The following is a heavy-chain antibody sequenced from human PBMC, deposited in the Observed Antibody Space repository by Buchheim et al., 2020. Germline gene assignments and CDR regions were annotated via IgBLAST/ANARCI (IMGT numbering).Heavy chain of an antibody. D-gene: IGHD3-22*01. CDR2: INPSGGST. Sequence: QVQLVQAGTEVKKPGASVKVSCKASGYTFTSYYMHWVRQAPGQGLEWMGIINPSGGSTSYAQKFQGRVTMPRDTSTSTVYMELSSLRSVDPAAYYSASFTEAAVDQYYHELGLDV. V-gene: IGHV1-46*01. J-gene: IGHJ6*01. CDR1: GYTFTSYY. CDR3: ASFTEAAVDQYYHELGLDV.